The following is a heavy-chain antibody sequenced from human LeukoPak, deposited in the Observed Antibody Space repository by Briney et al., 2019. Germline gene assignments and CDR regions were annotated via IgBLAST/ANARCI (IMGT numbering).Heavy chain of an antibody. CDR2: IRSKTYSYAT. V-gene: IGHV3-73*01. J-gene: IGHJ6*02. CDR1: GFTFSDSD. D-gene: IGHD6-13*01. Sequence: PGGSLRLSCAASGFTFSDSDMHWVRQASGKGLEWVGRIRSKTYSYATAYAASVKGRFTISRDDPKNTAYLQMNSLKTEDTAVYYCTRRGYRDYYYYGMDVWGQGTTVTVSS. CDR3: TRRGYRDYYYYGMDV.